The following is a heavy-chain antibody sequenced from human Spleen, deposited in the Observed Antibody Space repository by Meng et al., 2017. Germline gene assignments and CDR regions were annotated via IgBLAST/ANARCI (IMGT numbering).Heavy chain of an antibody. CDR1: GYTFSHYY. CDR3: ARSKTPYSWLDP. CDR2: INSNSGGT. J-gene: IGHJ5*02. Sequence: QGQLVQSGGEVQRPGSSGKGHCSAAGYTFSHYYIHWVRQAPGQGLEWMGRINSNSGGTNFSQKFQGRVTMTRDTSISTAYMELSRLRSDDTAVYYCARSKTPYSWLDPWGQGTLVTVSS. V-gene: IGHV1-2*06.